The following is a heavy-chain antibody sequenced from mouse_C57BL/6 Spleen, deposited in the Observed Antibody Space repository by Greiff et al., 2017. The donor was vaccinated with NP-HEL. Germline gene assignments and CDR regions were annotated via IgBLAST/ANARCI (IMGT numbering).Heavy chain of an antibody. Sequence: EVKLEESGGGLVKPGGSLKLSCAASGFTFSDYGMHWVRQAPEKGLEWVAYISSGSSTIYYADTVKGRFTISRDNAKNTLFLQMTSLRSEDTAMYYCARITGTGRYFDYWGQGTTLTVSS. V-gene: IGHV5-17*01. CDR3: ARITGTGRYFDY. J-gene: IGHJ2*01. CDR1: GFTFSDYG. D-gene: IGHD4-1*01. CDR2: ISSGSSTI.